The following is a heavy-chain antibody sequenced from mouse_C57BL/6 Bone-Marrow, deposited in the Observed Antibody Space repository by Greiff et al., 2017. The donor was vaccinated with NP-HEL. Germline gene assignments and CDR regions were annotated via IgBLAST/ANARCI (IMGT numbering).Heavy chain of an antibody. CDR2: IDPSDSYT. CDR3: AREDYYGSSFDFDY. J-gene: IGHJ2*01. D-gene: IGHD1-1*01. Sequence: QVQLKQPGAELVMPGASVKLSCKASGYTFTSYWMHWVKQRPGQGLEWIGEIDPSDSYTNYNQKFKGKSTLTVDKSSSTAYMQLSSLTSEDSAVYYCAREDYYGSSFDFDYWGQDTTLTVSS. V-gene: IGHV1-69*01. CDR1: GYTFTSYW.